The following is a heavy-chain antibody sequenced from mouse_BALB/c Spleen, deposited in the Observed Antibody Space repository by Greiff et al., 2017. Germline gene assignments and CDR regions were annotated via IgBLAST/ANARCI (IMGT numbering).Heavy chain of an antibody. CDR2: IRSKSNNYAT. D-gene: IGHD2-1*01. Sequence: EVKLVESGGGLVQPKGSLKLSCAASGFTFNTYAMNWVRQAPGKGLEWVARIRSKSNNYATYYADSVKDRFTISRDDSQSMLYLQMNNLKTEDTAMYYCVRHGYYGNWDYAMDDWGQGTSVTVSS. V-gene: IGHV10-1*02. J-gene: IGHJ4*01. CDR3: VRHGYYGNWDYAMDD. CDR1: GFTFNTYA.